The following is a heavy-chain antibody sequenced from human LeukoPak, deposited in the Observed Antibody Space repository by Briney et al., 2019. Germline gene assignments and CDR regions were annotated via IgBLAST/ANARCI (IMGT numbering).Heavy chain of an antibody. D-gene: IGHD6-6*01. CDR2: IYYSGST. CDR3: ARAYSSSSFDY. CDR1: GGSINSYY. J-gene: IGHJ4*02. Sequence: SETLSLTCTVSGGSINSYYWSWIRQPPGKGLEWIGYIYYSGSTNYNPSLKSRVTISVDTSKNQFSLKLSSVTAADTAVYYCARAYSSSSFDYWGQGTLVTVSS. V-gene: IGHV4-59*01.